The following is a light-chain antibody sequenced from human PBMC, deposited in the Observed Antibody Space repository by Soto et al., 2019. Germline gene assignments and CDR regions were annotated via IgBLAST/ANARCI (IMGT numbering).Light chain of an antibody. CDR3: SSYTTSAPYV. CDR1: NSDTWNYNI. Sequence: QSVLTQPDSVSGSPGQPITISCTGSNSDTWNYNIVSWYQQHPDKAPQLIIYEVTKRPSGVSNRFSGSTSGNTASLTISALQAEDEADYYCSSYTTSAPYVFGSETRSPS. V-gene: IGLV2-14*02. J-gene: IGLJ1*01. CDR2: EVT.